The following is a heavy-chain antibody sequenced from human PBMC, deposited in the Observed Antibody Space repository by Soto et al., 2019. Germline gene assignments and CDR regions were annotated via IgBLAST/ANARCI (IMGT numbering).Heavy chain of an antibody. J-gene: IGHJ5*02. CDR1: GGTFSSYA. D-gene: IGHD3-10*01. Sequence: QVQLVQSGAEVKKPGSSVKVSCKASGGTFSSYAISWVRQAPGQGLEWMGGIIPIFGTANYAQKFQGRVTITADKSTSTAYMERSSLRSEDTAVYYCARGSPYYYGSGNWFDPWGQGTLVTVSS. CDR2: IIPIFGTA. V-gene: IGHV1-69*06. CDR3: ARGSPYYYGSGNWFDP.